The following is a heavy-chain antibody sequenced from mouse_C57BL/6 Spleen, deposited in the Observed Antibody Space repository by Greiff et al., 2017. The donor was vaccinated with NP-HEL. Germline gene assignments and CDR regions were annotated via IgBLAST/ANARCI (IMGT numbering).Heavy chain of an antibody. CDR1: GFTFSDYG. CDR2: ISSGSSTI. CDR3: AREDPFAY. J-gene: IGHJ3*01. V-gene: IGHV5-17*01. Sequence: EVQLQESGGGLVKPGGSLKLSCAASGFTFSDYGMHWVRQAPEKGLEWVAYISSGSSTIYYADTVKGRFTISRDNAKNTLFLQMTSLRSEDTAMYYCAREDPFAYWGQGTLVTVSA.